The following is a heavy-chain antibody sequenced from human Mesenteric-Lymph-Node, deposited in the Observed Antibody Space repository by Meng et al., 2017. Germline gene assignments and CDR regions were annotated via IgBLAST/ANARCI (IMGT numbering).Heavy chain of an antibody. CDR3: ARVIEQYYYDSSGYINDAFDI. CDR1: GFTFSSYS. CDR2: ISYDGSNK. Sequence: GESLKISCAASGFTFSSYSMNWVRQAPGKGLEWVAVISYDGSNKYYADSVKGRFTISRDNSKNTLYLQMNSLRAEDTAVYYCARVIEQYYYDSSGYINDAFDIWGQGTMVTVSS. V-gene: IGHV3-30*03. J-gene: IGHJ3*02. D-gene: IGHD3-22*01.